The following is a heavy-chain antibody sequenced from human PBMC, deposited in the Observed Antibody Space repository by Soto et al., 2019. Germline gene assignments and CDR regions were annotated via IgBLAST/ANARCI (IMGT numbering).Heavy chain of an antibody. CDR3: AAAVWRGYSEYYYGMDV. D-gene: IGHD3-3*01. CDR2: TIPIFITT. Sequence: VQLVQSGAEVRTPGSSVTVSCKAFGGPFIRYAFSWVRQAPGQGLEWMGGTIPIFITTHYAQNFQGRVTITADGSTSTAYMELSSLRSEDTAVYYCAAAVWRGYSEYYYGMDVWGLGTTVTVSS. J-gene: IGHJ6*02. CDR1: GGPFIRYA. V-gene: IGHV1-69*01.